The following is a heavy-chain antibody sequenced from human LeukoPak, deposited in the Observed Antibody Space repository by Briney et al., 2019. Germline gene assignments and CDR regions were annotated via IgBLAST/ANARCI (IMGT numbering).Heavy chain of an antibody. Sequence: GASVKVSCEASGYTFTSYYMHWVRQAPGQGLEWMGIINPSGGSTSYAQKFQGRVTMTRDTSTSTVYMELSSLRSEDTAVYYCATVGAVAGRAPDYWGQGTLVTVSS. CDR2: INPSGGST. J-gene: IGHJ4*02. CDR3: ATVGAVAGRAPDY. V-gene: IGHV1-46*03. D-gene: IGHD6-19*01. CDR1: GYTFTSYY.